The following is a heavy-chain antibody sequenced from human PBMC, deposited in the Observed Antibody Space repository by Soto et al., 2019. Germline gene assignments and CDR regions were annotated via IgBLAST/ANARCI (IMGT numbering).Heavy chain of an antibody. D-gene: IGHD6-13*01. CDR2: ISYDGSNK. CDR1: GFTFSSYA. V-gene: IGHV3-30-3*01. J-gene: IGHJ4*02. Sequence: QVQLVESGGGVVQPGRSLRLSCAASGFTFSSYAMHWVRQGPGKGLEWVAVISYDGSNKYYADSVKGRFTISRDNSKNTLYLQMNSLRAEDTAVYYCARGGVNQQLVLGGPGYWGQGTLVTVSS. CDR3: ARGGVNQQLVLGGPGY.